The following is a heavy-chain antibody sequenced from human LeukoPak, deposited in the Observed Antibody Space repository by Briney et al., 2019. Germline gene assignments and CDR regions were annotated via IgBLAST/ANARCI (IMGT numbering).Heavy chain of an antibody. D-gene: IGHD4-11*01. J-gene: IGHJ6*02. CDR1: GYTFTSYG. CDR2: ISAYNGNT. CDR3: ARGTTVTTHYYYYYGMDV. Sequence: ASVKVSCKASGYTFTSYGISWVRQAPGQGLEWMGWISAYNGNTNYAQKLQGRVTMTTDTSTSTAYMELRSLRSDDTAVYYCARGTTVTTHYYYYYGMDVWGQGTTVTLSS. V-gene: IGHV1-18*01.